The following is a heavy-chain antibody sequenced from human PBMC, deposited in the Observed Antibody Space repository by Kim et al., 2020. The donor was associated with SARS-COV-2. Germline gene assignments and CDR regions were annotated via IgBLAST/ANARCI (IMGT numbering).Heavy chain of an antibody. CDR1: GFTFSSYS. CDR2: ISSSSSYI. Sequence: GGSLRLSCAASGFTFSSYSMNWVRQAPGKGLEWVSSISSSSSYIYYADSVKGRFTISRDNAKNSLYLQMNSLRAEDTAVYYCARDLSGITMIVETKPMGAFDIWGQGTMVTVSS. CDR3: ARDLSGITMIVETKPMGAFDI. J-gene: IGHJ3*02. V-gene: IGHV3-21*01. D-gene: IGHD3-22*01.